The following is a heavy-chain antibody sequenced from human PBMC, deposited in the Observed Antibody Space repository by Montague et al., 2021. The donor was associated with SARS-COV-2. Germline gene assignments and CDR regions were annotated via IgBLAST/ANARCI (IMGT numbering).Heavy chain of an antibody. V-gene: IGHV2-70*11. CDR1: GFSLSTSGMC. Sequence: PALVKPTQTLTLTCTFSGFSLSTSGMCVSWIRQPPEKALEWLARIDWDDDKYYSTSLKTRLTISKDTSKNQVVLTMTNMDPVDTATYYCARRTYDILTGYDYGMDVWGQGTTVTVSS. CDR3: ARRTYDILTGYDYGMDV. J-gene: IGHJ6*02. CDR2: IDWDDDK. D-gene: IGHD3-9*01.